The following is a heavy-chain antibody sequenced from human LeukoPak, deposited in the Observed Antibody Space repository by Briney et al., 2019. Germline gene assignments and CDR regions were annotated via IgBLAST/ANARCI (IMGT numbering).Heavy chain of an antibody. CDR3: AKDKPDFWSGYSGVYLDY. J-gene: IGHJ4*02. CDR1: GFTFSSYA. V-gene: IGHV3-23*01. Sequence: GGSLRLSCAASGFTFSSYAMSWVRQAPGKGLEWVSAISGSGGSTYYADSVKGRFTISRDNSKNTLYLQMNSLRAEDTAVYYCAKDKPDFWSGYSGVYLDYWGQGTLVTVSS. CDR2: ISGSGGST. D-gene: IGHD3-3*01.